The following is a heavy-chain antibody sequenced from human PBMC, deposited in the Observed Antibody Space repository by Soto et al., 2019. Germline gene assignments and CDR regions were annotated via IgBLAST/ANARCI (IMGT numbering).Heavy chain of an antibody. CDR2: VSAYKGNT. CDR1: GYTFTSYG. Sequence: QVQLVQYGAEVKKPGASVKVSCKASGYTFTSYGINWVRQAPGQGLEWMGWVSAYKGNTHNAQKLQGRVTMTTDTSTRTAYMELRSLRSDDTAVYYCARVQSGYDFAYWGQGTLVTVSS. V-gene: IGHV1-18*01. D-gene: IGHD5-12*01. CDR3: ARVQSGYDFAY. J-gene: IGHJ4*02.